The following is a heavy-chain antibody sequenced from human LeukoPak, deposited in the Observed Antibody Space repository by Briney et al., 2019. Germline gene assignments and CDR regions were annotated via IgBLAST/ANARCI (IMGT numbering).Heavy chain of an antibody. Sequence: SETLSLTCAVSGGSISSSNWWSWVRQPPGKGLEWIGEIYHSGSTNYNPSLESRVTISVDTTQNHFSLKLTSVTAADMAVYYCARDGGLTNRMDVWGKGTTVTVSS. CDR2: IYHSGST. V-gene: IGHV4-4*02. CDR1: GGSISSSNW. CDR3: ARDGGLTNRMDV. D-gene: IGHD1-14*01. J-gene: IGHJ6*03.